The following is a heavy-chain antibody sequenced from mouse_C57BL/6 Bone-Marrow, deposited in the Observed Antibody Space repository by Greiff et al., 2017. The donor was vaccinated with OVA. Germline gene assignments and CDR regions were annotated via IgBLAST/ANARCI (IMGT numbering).Heavy chain of an antibody. D-gene: IGHD2-1*01. CDR1: GFTFSSYA. Sequence: EVMLVESGEGLVKPGGSLKLSCAASGFTFSSYAMSWVRQTPEKRLEWVAYISSGGDYIYYADTVKGRFTISRDNARNTLYLQMSSLKSEDTAMYYCTRDGGVYGNFPWFAYWGQGTLVTVSA. V-gene: IGHV5-9-1*02. CDR2: ISSGGDYI. J-gene: IGHJ3*01. CDR3: TRDGGVYGNFPWFAY.